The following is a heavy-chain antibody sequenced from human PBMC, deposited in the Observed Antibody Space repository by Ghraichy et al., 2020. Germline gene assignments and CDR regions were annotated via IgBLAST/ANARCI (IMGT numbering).Heavy chain of an antibody. J-gene: IGHJ4*02. CDR1: GGSLSGYY. CDR2: INHSGST. Sequence: SETLSLTCAVYGGSLSGYYWSWIRQPPGEGLEWIGEINHSGSTKYNPSLESRLTISVDTSKNQLSLMLRSVIAADTAVYYCARGRPTYYYGSGSHLGGALKYWGQGTLVTVSS. V-gene: IGHV4-34*01. D-gene: IGHD3-10*01. CDR3: ARGRPTYYYGSGSHLGGALKY.